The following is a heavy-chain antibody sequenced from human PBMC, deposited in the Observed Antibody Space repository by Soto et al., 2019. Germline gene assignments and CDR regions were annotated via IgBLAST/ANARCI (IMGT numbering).Heavy chain of an antibody. J-gene: IGHJ5*02. CDR1: GGSISSGGYY. CDR2: IYYSGST. V-gene: IGHV4-31*03. CDR3: ARLWFGERYVLDP. D-gene: IGHD3-10*01. Sequence: PSETLSLTCIVSGGSISSGGYYWSWIRQHPGKGLEWIGYIYYSGSTYYNPSLKSRVTISVDTSKNQFSLKLSSVTAADTAVYYCARLWFGERYVLDPWGQGTLVTVSS.